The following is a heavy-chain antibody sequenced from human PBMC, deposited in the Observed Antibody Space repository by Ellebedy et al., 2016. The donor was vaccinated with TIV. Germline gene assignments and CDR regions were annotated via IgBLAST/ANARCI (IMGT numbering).Heavy chain of an antibody. D-gene: IGHD1-14*01. CDR1: GFTFSNAW. Sequence: PGGSLRLSCAASGFTFSNAWLTWVRQAPGKGLEWVGRIKSKTDGGTTDYASPVKGRFTISRDDSKNTVYLQMDRLKTEDTAVYYCVTDPDGGPVDYWGQGTLVTVSS. CDR2: IKSKTDGGTT. V-gene: IGHV3-15*07. J-gene: IGHJ4*02. CDR3: VTDPDGGPVDY.